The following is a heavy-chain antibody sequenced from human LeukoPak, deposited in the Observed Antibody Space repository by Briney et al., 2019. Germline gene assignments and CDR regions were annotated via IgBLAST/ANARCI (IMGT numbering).Heavy chain of an antibody. J-gene: IGHJ4*02. D-gene: IGHD4-17*01. V-gene: IGHV4-39*07. CDR3: ARGSGDLDN. CDR1: GGSISSNSYY. CDR2: IFYYGST. Sequence: PSETLSLTCTVSGGSISSNSYYWGWVRQPPGKGLEWIGSIFYYGSTYYNPSLKSRVTISVDTSKNQFSLKLSSVTAEDTAVYYCARGSGDLDNWGQGTLVTVSS.